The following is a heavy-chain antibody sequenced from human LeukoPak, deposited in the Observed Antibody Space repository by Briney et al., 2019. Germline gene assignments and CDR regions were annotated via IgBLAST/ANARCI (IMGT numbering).Heavy chain of an antibody. V-gene: IGHV3-64*01. D-gene: IGHD6-6*01. CDR3: GRVLRGSSPFDY. CDR1: GFTFSTYG. J-gene: IGHJ4*02. CDR2: ISSNGGST. Sequence: PGGSLRLSCAASGFTFSTYGMHWVRQAPGKGLEYVSAISSNGGSTCYANSVKGRFTISRDNSKNTLYLQMGSLRAEDRAVFSWGRVLRGSSPFDYWARATLVPVSS.